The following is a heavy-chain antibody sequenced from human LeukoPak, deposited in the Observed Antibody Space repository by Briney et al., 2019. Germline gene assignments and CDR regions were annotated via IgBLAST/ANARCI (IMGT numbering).Heavy chain of an antibody. CDR3: ARDFSDIVVVPAAIPDHNWFDP. Sequence: ASVKVSCKASGYTFTSYGISWVRQAPGQGLEWMGWISAYNGNTNYAQKLQGRVTMTTDTSTSTAYMELRSLRSDDTAVYYCARDFSDIVVVPAAIPDHNWFDPWGQGTLVTVSS. V-gene: IGHV1-18*01. J-gene: IGHJ5*02. CDR2: ISAYNGNT. CDR1: GYTFTSYG. D-gene: IGHD2-2*01.